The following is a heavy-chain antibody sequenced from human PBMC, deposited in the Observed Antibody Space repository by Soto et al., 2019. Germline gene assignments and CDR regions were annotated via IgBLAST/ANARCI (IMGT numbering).Heavy chain of an antibody. CDR2: IYYSGST. CDR3: ASPGHHCSSTRCPWNF. Sequence: SETLSLTCTVSGGSISSSSYYWGWIRQPPGKGLEWIGTIYYSGSTYYNPSLKSRVTISVDTSKNQFLLKLSSVTAADTAVYYCASPGHHCSSTRCPWNFWGQGTLVTVSS. CDR1: GGSISSSSYY. J-gene: IGHJ4*02. V-gene: IGHV4-39*01. D-gene: IGHD2-2*01.